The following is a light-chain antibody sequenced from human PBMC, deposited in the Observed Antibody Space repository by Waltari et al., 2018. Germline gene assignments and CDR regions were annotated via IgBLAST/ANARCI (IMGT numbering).Light chain of an antibody. CDR2: EVN. CDR1: SSDVGTSNR. V-gene: IGLV2-18*02. CDR3: SSYTSSNTWV. J-gene: IGLJ3*02. Sequence: SALTQPPSVSGSPGQSVTIPSPGTSSDVGTSNRVSWYQQTPGTAPTHMLYEVNKLPAGVPDRFSGSKSGNTASLTISGLQAGDEADYYCSSYTSSNTWVFGGGTKLSVL.